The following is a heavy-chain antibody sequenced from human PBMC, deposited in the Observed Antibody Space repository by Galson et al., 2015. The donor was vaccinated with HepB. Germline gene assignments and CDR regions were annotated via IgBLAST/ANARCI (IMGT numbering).Heavy chain of an antibody. J-gene: IGHJ4*02. CDR3: ARRVDSSGYYYGNFDS. V-gene: IGHV5-51*01. CDR2: IFPGDSET. D-gene: IGHD3-22*01. Sequence: QSGAEVKKPGESLKISCKASGYSFTTSWIGWVRQMPGQGLAWMGIIFPGDSETKYSPSFQGQVSFSVDKSITTAYLQWSSLKASDTAMYFCARRVDSSGYYYGNFDSWGQGTLVTVSS. CDR1: GYSFTTSW.